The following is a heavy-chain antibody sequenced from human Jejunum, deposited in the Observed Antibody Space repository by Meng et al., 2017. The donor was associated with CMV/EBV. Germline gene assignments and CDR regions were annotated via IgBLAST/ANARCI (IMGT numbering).Heavy chain of an antibody. CDR2: IDHLRRT. CDR1: GGSFSAYT. CDR3: ATADEYAIKY. D-gene: IGHD5-12*01. Sequence: QVQLQGWGAGLLQPSVTLSLTCPLSGGSFSAYTWSWIRQAPGKGLEWIAEIDHLRRTNFNPSLKSRVSISRDTSRDQFSLRLNSVTAADTAVYYCATADEYAIKYWGQGTLVTVSS. V-gene: IGHV4-34*01. J-gene: IGHJ4*02.